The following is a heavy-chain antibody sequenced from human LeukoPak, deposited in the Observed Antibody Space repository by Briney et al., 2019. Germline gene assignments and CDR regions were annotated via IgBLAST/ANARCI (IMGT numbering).Heavy chain of an antibody. CDR2: IYTSGST. Sequence: PSETLSLTCTVSGYSISSGYYWRWIRQPAGKGLEWIGRIYTSGSTNYNPSLKSRVTMSVDTSKNQFSLKLSSVTAADTAVYYCARAPVVPADNWFDPWGQGTLVTVSS. CDR3: ARAPVVPADNWFDP. D-gene: IGHD2-2*01. CDR1: GYSISSGYY. V-gene: IGHV4-4*07. J-gene: IGHJ5*02.